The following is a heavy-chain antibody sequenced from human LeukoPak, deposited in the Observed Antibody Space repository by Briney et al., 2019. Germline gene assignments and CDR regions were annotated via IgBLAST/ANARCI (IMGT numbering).Heavy chain of an antibody. CDR3: ARDRRYVRYGDYLNY. J-gene: IGHJ4*02. CDR1: GYTFTSYG. V-gene: IGHV1-18*01. Sequence: ASVKVSCKASGYTFTSYGISWVRQAPGQGLEWMGWISAYNGNTHYAQKLQGRVTMTTDPSTSTAYMELRSLRSDDTAVYYCARDRRYVRYGDYLNYWGQGTLVTVSS. CDR2: ISAYNGNT. D-gene: IGHD4-17*01.